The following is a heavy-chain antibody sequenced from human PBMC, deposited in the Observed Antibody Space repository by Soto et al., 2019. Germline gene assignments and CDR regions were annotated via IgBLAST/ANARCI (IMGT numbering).Heavy chain of an antibody. V-gene: IGHV4-30-2*01. D-gene: IGHD3-16*02. CDR2: IYHSGST. J-gene: IGHJ3*02. Sequence: NPSETLSLTCAVSGGSISSGGYSWSWIRQPPGKGLEWIGYIYHSGSTYYNPSLKSRVTMSVDTSKNQFSLKLSSVTAADTAVYYCARDEGSMITFGGVIAIQRGAFDIWGQGTMVTVSS. CDR1: GGSISSGGYS. CDR3: ARDEGSMITFGGVIAIQRGAFDI.